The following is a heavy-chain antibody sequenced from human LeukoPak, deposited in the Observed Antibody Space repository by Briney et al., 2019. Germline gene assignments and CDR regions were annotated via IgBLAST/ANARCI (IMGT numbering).Heavy chain of an antibody. Sequence: SETLSLTCAVYGGSFSGYYWSWIRQPPGKGLEWIGEINHSGSTNYNPSLKSRVTISVDTSKNQFSLKLSSVTAADTAVYYCARGYPRNPRIAARPRGGYYFDYWGQGTLVTVSS. D-gene: IGHD6-6*01. V-gene: IGHV4-34*01. CDR2: INHSGST. CDR3: ARGYPRNPRIAARPRGGYYFDY. J-gene: IGHJ4*02. CDR1: GGSFSGYY.